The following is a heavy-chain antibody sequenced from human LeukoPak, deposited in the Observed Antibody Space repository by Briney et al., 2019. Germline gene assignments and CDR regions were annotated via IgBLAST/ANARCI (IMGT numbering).Heavy chain of an antibody. CDR2: IRYDGSNK. Sequence: GGSLRLSCAASGFTLSSYGMHWVRQAPGKGLEWVAFIRYDGSNKYYADSVKGRFTISRDNSKNTLYLQMNSLRAEDTAVYYCAKERNLEIAVAGTIFDCWGQGTLVTVSS. J-gene: IGHJ4*02. D-gene: IGHD6-19*01. CDR1: GFTLSSYG. CDR3: AKERNLEIAVAGTIFDC. V-gene: IGHV3-30*02.